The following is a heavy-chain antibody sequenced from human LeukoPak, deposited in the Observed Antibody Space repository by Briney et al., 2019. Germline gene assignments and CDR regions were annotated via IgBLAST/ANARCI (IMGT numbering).Heavy chain of an antibody. CDR3: ARVHRGYALDY. D-gene: IGHD3-10*01. V-gene: IGHV3-30-3*01. CDR1: GFTFSHYA. CDR2: ISYDGSNK. J-gene: IGHJ4*02. Sequence: GRSLRLSCAASGFTFSHYAMHWVRQAPGEGLEWVAVISYDGSNKYYADSVKGRFTISRDNSKNTLYLQMNSLRAEDTAVYYCARVHRGYALDYWGQGTLVTVSS.